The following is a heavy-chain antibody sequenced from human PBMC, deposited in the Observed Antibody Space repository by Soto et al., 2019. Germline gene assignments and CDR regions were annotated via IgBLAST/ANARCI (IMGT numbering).Heavy chain of an antibody. Sequence: QVQLVQSGAEVKKPGSSVKVSCKASGGTFGIYAITWVRQAPGQGLEWMGGIIAFSDIVNYTQKLQGRVTISADESTNTASMDLGSLRSEDTAVYYCARSLYSSSWYHSGNSYYYYGMDVWGQGTTVTVSS. V-gene: IGHV1-69*12. CDR1: GGTFGIYA. D-gene: IGHD6-13*01. CDR3: ARSLYSSSWYHSGNSYYYYGMDV. J-gene: IGHJ6*02. CDR2: IIAFSDIV.